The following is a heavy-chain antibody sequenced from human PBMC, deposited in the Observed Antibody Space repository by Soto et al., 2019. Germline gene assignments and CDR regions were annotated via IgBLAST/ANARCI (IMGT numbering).Heavy chain of an antibody. Sequence: PGGSLRLSCAASGFTFSSYAMSWVRQAPGKGLEWVSAISGSGGSTYHADSVKGRFTISRDNSKNTLYLQMNSLRAEDTTVYYCAKLAVTMIVVPIDYWGQGTLVTVSS. CDR3: AKLAVTMIVVPIDY. CDR1: GFTFSSYA. D-gene: IGHD3-22*01. V-gene: IGHV3-23*01. J-gene: IGHJ4*02. CDR2: ISGSGGST.